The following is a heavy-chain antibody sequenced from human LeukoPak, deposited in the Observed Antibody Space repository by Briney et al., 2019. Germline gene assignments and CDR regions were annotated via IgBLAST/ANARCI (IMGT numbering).Heavy chain of an antibody. CDR1: RFTFSSYG. CDR2: IANDGRNR. V-gene: IGHV3-30*19. CDR3: AKEFRTGGDDAFDI. J-gene: IGHJ3*02. Sequence: PGRSLRLSCAASRFTFSSYGMHWVRQAPGKGLEWVAVIANDGRNRYYVDSVKGRFTISRDNSKNTLYLQMNSLRAEDTAVYYCAKEFRTGGDDAFDIWGQGTMVTVSS. D-gene: IGHD3-16*01.